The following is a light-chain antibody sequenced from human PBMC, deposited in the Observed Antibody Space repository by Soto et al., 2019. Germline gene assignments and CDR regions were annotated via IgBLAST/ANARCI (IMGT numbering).Light chain of an antibody. Sequence: QSVLTQPPSVSGAPGQRVTISCTGSSSNIGAGYDVHWYQQLPGTAPKLLIYGNSNRPSGVPDRFSGSKSGTSASLAITALQAEDEADYYCQSYDSSLSGLVFGGGTKVTVL. CDR1: SSNIGAGYD. V-gene: IGLV1-40*01. CDR3: QSYDSSLSGLV. J-gene: IGLJ2*01. CDR2: GNS.